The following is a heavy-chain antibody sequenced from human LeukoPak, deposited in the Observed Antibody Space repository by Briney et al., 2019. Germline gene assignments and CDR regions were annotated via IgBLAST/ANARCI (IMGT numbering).Heavy chain of an antibody. J-gene: IGHJ4*02. CDR2: INTNTGNP. CDR1: GYTFTSYA. V-gene: IGHV7-4-1*02. D-gene: IGHD1-20*01. Sequence: ASVKVSCKASGYTFTSYAMNWVRQAPGQGLEWMGWINTNTGNPTYAQGFTGRFVFSLDTSVSTAYLQISSLKAEDTAVYYCAREHPANWNDVPFFDYWGQGTLVTVSS. CDR3: AREHPANWNDVPFFDY.